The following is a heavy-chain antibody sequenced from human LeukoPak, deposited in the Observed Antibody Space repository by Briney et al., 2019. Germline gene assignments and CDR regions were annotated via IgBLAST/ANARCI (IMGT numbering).Heavy chain of an antibody. Sequence: SETLSLTCTVSGGSISSGGYYWSWIRQHPGKGLEWIGYIYYSGSTYYNPSLKSRVTISVDTSKNQFSLKLSSVTAADTAVYYCARTGDYGSGSYGDWGQGTLVTVSS. D-gene: IGHD3-10*01. V-gene: IGHV4-31*03. CDR2: IYYSGST. CDR1: GGSISSGGYY. J-gene: IGHJ4*02. CDR3: ARTGDYGSGSYGD.